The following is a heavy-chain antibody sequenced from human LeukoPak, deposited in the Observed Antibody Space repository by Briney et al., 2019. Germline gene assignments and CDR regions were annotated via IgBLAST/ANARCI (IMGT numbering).Heavy chain of an antibody. Sequence: GGSLRLSCAASGFTFSSYAMSWVRQAPGKGLEWVANIKQDGSAKNYVDPVKGRFTISRDNAKNSLYLQLNSLRAEDTAVYYCAGCAGNSCYFDYWGQGTLVIVSS. CDR2: IKQDGSAK. CDR3: AGCAGNSCYFDY. J-gene: IGHJ4*02. V-gene: IGHV3-7*01. CDR1: GFTFSSYA. D-gene: IGHD1-1*01.